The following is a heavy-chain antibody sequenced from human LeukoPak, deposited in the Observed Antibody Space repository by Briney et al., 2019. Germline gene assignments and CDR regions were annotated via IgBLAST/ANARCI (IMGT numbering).Heavy chain of an antibody. CDR2: ISWNSGSI. CDR1: GFTFDDYA. V-gene: IGHV3-9*01. J-gene: IGHJ6*02. D-gene: IGHD5-18*01. Sequence: PGRSLRLSCAASGFTFDDYAMPWVRQAPGKGLEWVSGISWNSGSIGYADSVKGRFTISRDNAKNSLYLQMNSLRAEDTALYYCAKDTAAMDYYGMDVWGQGTMVTVSS. CDR3: AKDTAAMDYYGMDV.